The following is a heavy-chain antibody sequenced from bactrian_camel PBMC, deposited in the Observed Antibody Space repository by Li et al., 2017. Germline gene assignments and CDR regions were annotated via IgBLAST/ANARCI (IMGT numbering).Heavy chain of an antibody. D-gene: IGHD3*01. J-gene: IGHJ7*01. Sequence: DVQLVESGGGSVQAGGSLRLSCTHSGYISSRHCMGWFRQAPGKAREGIAGIRRDGDEYYADSVKGRFTISRDNAKNTLYLQMNSLKTEDAAVYYCATDMRGACFLYGISYWGRGTQVTVS. V-gene: IGHV3S31*01. CDR1: GYISSRHC. CDR2: IRRDGDE.